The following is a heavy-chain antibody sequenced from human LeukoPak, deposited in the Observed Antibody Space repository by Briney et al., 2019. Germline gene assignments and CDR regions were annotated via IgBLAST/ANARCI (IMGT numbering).Heavy chain of an antibody. CDR2: ISAYNGNT. V-gene: IGHV1-18*01. CDR1: GYTFTSYG. J-gene: IGHJ5*02. D-gene: IGHD3-22*01. Sequence: GASVKVSCKASGYTFTSYGISWVRQAPGQGLEWMGWISAYNGNTNYAQKLQGRVTMTTDTSTSTAYMELRSLRSDDTAVYYCARAPRNQRYYYDSSGYSGFDPWGQGTLVTVSS. CDR3: ARAPRNQRYYYDSSGYSGFDP.